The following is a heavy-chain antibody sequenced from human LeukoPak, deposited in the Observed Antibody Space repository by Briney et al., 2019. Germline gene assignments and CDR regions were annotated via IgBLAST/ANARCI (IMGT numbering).Heavy chain of an antibody. D-gene: IGHD3-10*01. CDR1: GGSISSGSYY. J-gene: IGHJ4*02. CDR2: IYTSGST. V-gene: IGHV4-61*02. CDR3: AGTTGSSGGY. Sequence: PSQTLPLTCTVSGGSISSGSYYWSWIRQPAGKGLEWIGRIYTSGSTNYNPSLKSRVTISVDTSKNQFSPKLSSVTAADTAVYYCAGTTGSSGGYWGQGTLVTVSP.